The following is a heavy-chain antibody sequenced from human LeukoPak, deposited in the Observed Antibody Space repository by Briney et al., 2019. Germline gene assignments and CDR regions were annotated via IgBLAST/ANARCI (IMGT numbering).Heavy chain of an antibody. CDR2: IKQDGSEK. J-gene: IGHJ6*03. D-gene: IGHD1-14*01. CDR1: GFTFSSYW. V-gene: IGHV3-7*01. Sequence: GGSLRLSCAASGFTFSSYWMSWVRQAPGKGLEWVANIKQDGSEKYYVDSVKGRFTISRDNAKNSLYLQMNSLRAEDTAVYYCARDRANPYYYYYMDVWGKGTTATVSS. CDR3: ARDRANPYYYYYMDV.